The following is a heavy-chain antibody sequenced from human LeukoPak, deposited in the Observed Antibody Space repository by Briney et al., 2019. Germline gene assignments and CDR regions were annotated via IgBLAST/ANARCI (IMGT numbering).Heavy chain of an antibody. V-gene: IGHV3-66*01. D-gene: IGHD2-2*01. CDR3: AREDCSSTSCSLDY. J-gene: IGHJ4*02. CDR1: GFTVSSNY. Sequence: PGGSLRLSCAASGFTVSSNYMSWVRQAPGKGLEWVSVIYSGGITYYADSVKGRFTISRDNSKNTLYLQMNSLRAEDTALYHCAREDCSSTSCSLDYWGQGTLVTVSS. CDR2: IYSGGIT.